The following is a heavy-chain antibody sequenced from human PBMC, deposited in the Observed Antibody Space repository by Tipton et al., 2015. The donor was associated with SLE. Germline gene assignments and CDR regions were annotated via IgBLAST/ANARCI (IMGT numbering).Heavy chain of an antibody. CDR1: GFAFSDFY. D-gene: IGHD3-10*01. CDR3: ARGGLGSHDRNLDV. J-gene: IGHJ6*02. CDR2: IRRSGNSI. V-gene: IGHV3-11*01. Sequence: SLRLSCAASGFAFSDFYMTWIRQAPGKGLECVSYIRRSGNSIYYADSVTGRFTISGDSAKNSLYLQMDSLRAEDTAVYYCARGGLGSHDRNLDVWGQGTTVTVSS.